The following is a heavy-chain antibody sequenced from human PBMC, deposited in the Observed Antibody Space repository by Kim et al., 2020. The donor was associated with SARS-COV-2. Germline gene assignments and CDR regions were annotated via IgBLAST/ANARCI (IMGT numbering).Heavy chain of an antibody. CDR2: IYNSGST. CDR1: GGSFSSGGFY. CDR3: ASAQYGDYVGGDAFDI. J-gene: IGHJ3*02. D-gene: IGHD4-17*01. Sequence: SETLSLTCTVSGGSFSSGGFYWSWIRQHPGKGLEWIGYIYNSGSTYYNPSLKSRVSISVGTSKNHFSLKLSSVTAADTAVYYCASAQYGDYVGGDAFDIWGQGTMVTVSS. V-gene: IGHV4-31*03.